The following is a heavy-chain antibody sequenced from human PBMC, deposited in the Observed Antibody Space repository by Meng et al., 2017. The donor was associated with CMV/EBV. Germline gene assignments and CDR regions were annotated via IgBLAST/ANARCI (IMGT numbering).Heavy chain of an antibody. CDR1: GFTFSSYG. V-gene: IGHV3-30*03. J-gene: IGHJ6*02. D-gene: IGHD2-2*01. Sequence: GESLKISCAASGFTFSSYGMHWVRQAPGKGLEWVAVISYDGSNKYYADSVKGRFTISRDNSKNTLYLQMNSLRAEDTAVYYCARDRKAAAKGYYYGMDVWGQGTTVTVSS. CDR3: ARDRKAAAKGYYYGMDV. CDR2: ISYDGSNK.